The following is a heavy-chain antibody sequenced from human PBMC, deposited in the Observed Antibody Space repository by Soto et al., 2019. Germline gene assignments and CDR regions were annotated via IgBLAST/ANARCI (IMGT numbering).Heavy chain of an antibody. Sequence: GGSLRLSCAASGFTFSSYAMSWVRQAPGKGLEWVSAISGSGGSTYYADSVKGRFTISRDNSKNMLYLQMNSLRAEDTAVYYCAKELHDTSGSPMYYFDYWGQGALVTVSS. CDR3: AKELHDTSGSPMYYFDY. CDR1: GFTFSSYA. CDR2: ISGSGGST. J-gene: IGHJ4*02. V-gene: IGHV3-23*01. D-gene: IGHD3-22*01.